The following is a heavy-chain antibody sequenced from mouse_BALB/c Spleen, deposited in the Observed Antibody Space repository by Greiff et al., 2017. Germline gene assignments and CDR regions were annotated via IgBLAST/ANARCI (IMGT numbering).Heavy chain of an antibody. J-gene: IGHJ4*01. D-gene: IGHD1-1*02. CDR2: ISSGSSTI. CDR3: ARFYGPYAMDY. Sequence: EVKLQESGGGLVQPGGSRKLSCAASGFTFSSFGMHWVRQAPEKGLEWVAYISSGSSTIYYADTVKGRFTISRDNPKNTLFLQMTSLRSEDTAMYYCARFYGPYAMDYWGQGTSVTVSS. CDR1: GFTFSSFG. V-gene: IGHV5-17*02.